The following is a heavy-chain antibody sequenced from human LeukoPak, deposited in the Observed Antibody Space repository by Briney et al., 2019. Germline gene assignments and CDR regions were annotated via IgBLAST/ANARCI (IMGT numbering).Heavy chain of an antibody. CDR1: GFTFSSYW. Sequence: GGSLRLFCGASGFTFSSYWMSWVRQAPGKGLEWVANINQDGSEKYYVDSVKGRFTISRDNAKNSLYLQMNSLRAEDTAVYYCAAHSIPAAIKVWGQGTLVTVSS. D-gene: IGHD2-2*01. CDR2: INQDGSEK. V-gene: IGHV3-7*01. CDR3: AAHSIPAAIKV. J-gene: IGHJ4*02.